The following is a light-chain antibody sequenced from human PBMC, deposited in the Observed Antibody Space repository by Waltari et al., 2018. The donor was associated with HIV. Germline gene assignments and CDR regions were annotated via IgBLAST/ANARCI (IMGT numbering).Light chain of an antibody. CDR3: QQYANSPPMST. CDR1: QSVTSNY. CDR2: DAS. V-gene: IGKV3-20*01. J-gene: IGKJ2*01. Sequence: LVLTQSPGTLSLYPGERATLSGRASQSVTSNYLAWYQHKPGRAPRLLIYDASTRATGIPDRFSGSGSGTDFTLIISRLEPEDFAVYYCQQYANSPPMSTFGQGTKLEIK.